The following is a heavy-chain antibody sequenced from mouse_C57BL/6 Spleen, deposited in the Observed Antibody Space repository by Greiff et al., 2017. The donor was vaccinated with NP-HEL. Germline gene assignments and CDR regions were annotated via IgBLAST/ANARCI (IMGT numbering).Heavy chain of an antibody. CDR1: GFTFSSYA. CDR3: ARDGGYYVFDY. D-gene: IGHD2-3*01. Sequence: EVQVVESGGGLVKPGGSLKLSCAASGFTFSSYAMSWVRQTPEKRLEWVATISDGGSYTYYPDNVKGRFTISRDNAKNNLYLQMSHLKSEDTAMYYCARDGGYYVFDYWGQGTTLTVSS. CDR2: ISDGGSYT. J-gene: IGHJ2*01. V-gene: IGHV5-4*01.